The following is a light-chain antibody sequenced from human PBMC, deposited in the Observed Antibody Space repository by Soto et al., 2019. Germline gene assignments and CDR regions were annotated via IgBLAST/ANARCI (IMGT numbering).Light chain of an antibody. CDR3: QQYNNWPGT. Sequence: EVVPTTTPSTLSVSPGARFPLSYRASQSVDIDLAWYQQIPGQAPRLLIYEASTRATGIPARFSGSGSGTEFTLTISSLQSEDFAVYYCQQYNNWPGTSGGGTKVDI. CDR1: QSVDID. CDR2: EAS. V-gene: IGKV3D-15*01. J-gene: IGKJ4*01.